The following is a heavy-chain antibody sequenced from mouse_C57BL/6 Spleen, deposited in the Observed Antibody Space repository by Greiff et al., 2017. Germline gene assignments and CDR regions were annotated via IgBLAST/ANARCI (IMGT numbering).Heavy chain of an antibody. J-gene: IGHJ2*01. V-gene: IGHV5-16*01. CDR2: INYDGSST. CDR3: ARDRWDSYYFDY. Sequence: EVMLVESEGGLVQPGSSMKLSCTASGFTFSDYYMAWVRQVPEKGLEWVANINYDGSSTYYLDSLKSRFIISRDNAKNILYLQMSSLKSEDTATYYCARDRWDSYYFDYWGQGTTLTVSS. CDR1: GFTFSDYY. D-gene: IGHD1-1*02.